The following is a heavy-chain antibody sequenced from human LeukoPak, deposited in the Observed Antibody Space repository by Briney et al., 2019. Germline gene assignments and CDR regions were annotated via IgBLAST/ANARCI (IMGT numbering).Heavy chain of an antibody. J-gene: IGHJ4*02. CDR1: GFTFSIYA. Sequence: GGSLRLSCAASGFTFSIYAMSWVRQAPGKGLEWVSSISGTSGNTYYADSVKGRFAISRDNSKNTLNLQMNSLRAEDTAVYYCASRPRDAAALDYWGQGTLVTVSS. CDR3: ASRPRDAAALDY. D-gene: IGHD6-13*01. CDR2: ISGTSGNT. V-gene: IGHV3-23*01.